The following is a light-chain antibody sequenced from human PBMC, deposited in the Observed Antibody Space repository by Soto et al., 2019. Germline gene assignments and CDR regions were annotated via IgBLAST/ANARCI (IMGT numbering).Light chain of an antibody. Sequence: QSALTQPASVSGSPGQSITISCTGTSSDVGSYNLVSWYRQHPGDAPKLIIYEGSKRPSGVSNRFSGSKSGNTASLTISGLQAEDEADYYCCSYAGSTTHYVFGTGTKVTVL. CDR2: EGS. CDR3: CSYAGSTTHYV. V-gene: IGLV2-23*01. J-gene: IGLJ1*01. CDR1: SSDVGSYNL.